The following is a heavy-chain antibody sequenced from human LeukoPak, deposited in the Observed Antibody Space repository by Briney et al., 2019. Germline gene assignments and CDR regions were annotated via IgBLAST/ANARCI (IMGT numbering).Heavy chain of an antibody. D-gene: IGHD1-7*01. Sequence: SETLSLTCTVSGGSISSFYWSWIRQPPGKGLEWIGYIYYSGSTNYNPSLKSRVTLSVDTPKNQFSLKLSSVTAADTAVHYCASLTAITGTTRGYWGQGTLVTVSS. CDR1: GGSISSFY. J-gene: IGHJ4*02. V-gene: IGHV4-59*01. CDR3: ASLTAITGTTRGY. CDR2: IYYSGST.